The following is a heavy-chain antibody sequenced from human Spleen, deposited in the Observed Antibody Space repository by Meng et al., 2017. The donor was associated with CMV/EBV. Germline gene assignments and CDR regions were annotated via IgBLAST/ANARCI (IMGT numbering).Heavy chain of an antibody. D-gene: IGHD6-6*01. CDR3: ARIGYSSSSLDY. Sequence: GESLKISCAASGFTFSSYSMNWVRQAPGKGLEWVANIKQDGSEKYYVDSVKGRFTISRDNARNSVYLQVNSLRADETAVYYCARIGYSSSSLDYWSQGTLVTVSS. CDR2: IKQDGSEK. CDR1: GFTFSSYS. V-gene: IGHV3-7*01. J-gene: IGHJ4*02.